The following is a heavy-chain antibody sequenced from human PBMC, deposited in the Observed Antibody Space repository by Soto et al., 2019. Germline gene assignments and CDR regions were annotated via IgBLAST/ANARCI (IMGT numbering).Heavy chain of an antibody. V-gene: IGHV1-18*01. Sequence: QAQLVQSGGEVKKPGASVKVSCKASGYTFTSFGVNCVRQAPGQGLEWMGWVNAYNGNTNYAQKFQSRVTMTADTSTSTAYMEMRSPRPDDSAVYYCATGAAGRAAHVIWGQGTRVTVSS. D-gene: IGHD6-6*01. CDR3: ATGAAGRAAHVI. CDR1: GYTFTSFG. J-gene: IGHJ4*02. CDR2: VNAYNGNT.